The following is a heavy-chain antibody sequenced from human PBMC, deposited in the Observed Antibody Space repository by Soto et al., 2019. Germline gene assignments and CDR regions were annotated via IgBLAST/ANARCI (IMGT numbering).Heavy chain of an antibody. CDR2: IYYSGST. J-gene: IGHJ2*01. CDR3: AREHGASTVTTYWYFDL. V-gene: IGHV4-59*01. D-gene: IGHD4-17*01. CDR1: GGSISSYY. Sequence: QVQLQESGPGLVKPSETLSLTCTVSGGSISSYYWSWIRQPPGKGLEWIGYIYYSGSTNYNPSLKSRVTISVDTSKNKFSLKLSSVTAADTAVYYCAREHGASTVTTYWYFDLWGRGTLVTVSS.